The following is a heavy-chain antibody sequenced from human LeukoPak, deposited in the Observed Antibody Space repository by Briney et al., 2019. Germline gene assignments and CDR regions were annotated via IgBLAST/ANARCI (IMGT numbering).Heavy chain of an antibody. J-gene: IGHJ4*02. CDR1: GGSFSGYY. CDR3: ERQGGYSYGVRFDY. V-gene: IGHV4-34*01. CDR2: INHSGST. Sequence: SETLSLTCAVYGGSFSGYYWSWIRQPPGKGLEWIGEINHSGSTNYNPSLKNRVTISVDTSNNQFSLKLRSVTAADTAVYYCERQGGYSYGVRFDYWGQGTLVTVSS. D-gene: IGHD5-18*01.